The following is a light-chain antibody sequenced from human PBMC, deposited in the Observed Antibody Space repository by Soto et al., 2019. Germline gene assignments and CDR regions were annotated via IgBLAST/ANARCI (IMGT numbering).Light chain of an antibody. J-gene: IGKJ5*01. V-gene: IGKV3-11*01. Sequence: EIVLTQSPGTLSLSPGERAAPSCRASQSVSRYLAWYQQKPGQAPRLLIYDASNRATGIPARFSGSGSGTDFTLTISSLEPEDFAVYYCQQRSNWPPITVGQGKRLEIK. CDR2: DAS. CDR3: QQRSNWPPIT. CDR1: QSVSRY.